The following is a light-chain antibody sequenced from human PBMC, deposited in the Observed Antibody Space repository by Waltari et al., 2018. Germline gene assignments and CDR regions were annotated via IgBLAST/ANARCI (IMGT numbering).Light chain of an antibody. Sequence: QSVLTQPPSVSAAPGQKVPIPCPGSSPNLGNYYVSWYHQLPGAAPKLLIYDNNKRPSGIPDRFSASKSGTSATLDITGLQIGDEADYYCATWDNSLTAVVFGGGTKLTVL. CDR1: SPNLGNYY. CDR2: DNN. J-gene: IGLJ2*01. CDR3: ATWDNSLTAVV. V-gene: IGLV1-51*01.